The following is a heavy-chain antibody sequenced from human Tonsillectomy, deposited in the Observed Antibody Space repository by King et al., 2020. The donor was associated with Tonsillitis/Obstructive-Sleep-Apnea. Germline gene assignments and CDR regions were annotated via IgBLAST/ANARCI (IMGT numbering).Heavy chain of an antibody. Sequence: QLVQSGAEVKKPGASVKVSCKASSYTFTSYGITWVRQAPGKGLEWMGWISTFYGNTNYAQRFKGRVTMNTDTSTSTAYMELRSLRSDDTAVYYCARGTRYNWNDEVDYFDYWGQGTLVTVSS. CDR2: ISTFYGNT. D-gene: IGHD1-1*01. J-gene: IGHJ4*02. CDR1: SYTFTSYG. V-gene: IGHV1-18*01. CDR3: ARGTRYNWNDEVDYFDY.